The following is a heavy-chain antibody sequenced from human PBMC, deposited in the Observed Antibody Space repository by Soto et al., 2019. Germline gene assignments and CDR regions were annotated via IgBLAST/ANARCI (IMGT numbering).Heavy chain of an antibody. V-gene: IGHV3-30*18. CDR2: ISYDGSNK. Sequence: GGSLRLSCAASGFTFSSYGMHWVCQAPGKGLEWVAVISYDGSNKYYADSVKGRFTISRDNSKNMLYLQMNSLRAEDTAVYYCAKRHCSGGTCYAGHDYWGKGTLVTSPQ. J-gene: IGHJ4*02. CDR3: AKRHCSGGTCYAGHDY. CDR1: GFTFSSYG. D-gene: IGHD2-15*01.